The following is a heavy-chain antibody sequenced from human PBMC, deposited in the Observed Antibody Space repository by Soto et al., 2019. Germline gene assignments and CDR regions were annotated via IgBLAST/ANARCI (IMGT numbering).Heavy chain of an antibody. V-gene: IGHV1-69*13. Sequence: ASVKVSCKASGGTFSSYAISWVRQAPGQGLEWMGGIIPIFGTANYAQKFQGRVTITADESTSTAYMELSSLRSEDTAVYYCARGVGATTLGWFDPWGQGTLVTVSS. J-gene: IGHJ5*02. CDR3: ARGVGATTLGWFDP. D-gene: IGHD1-26*01. CDR2: IIPIFGTA. CDR1: GGTFSSYA.